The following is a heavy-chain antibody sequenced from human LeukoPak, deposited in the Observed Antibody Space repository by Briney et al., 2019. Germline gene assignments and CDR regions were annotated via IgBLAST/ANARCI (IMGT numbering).Heavy chain of an antibody. D-gene: IGHD3-3*01. J-gene: IGHJ6*03. CDR1: GGSISSYY. CDR3: ARDTIRGQTYYYYMDV. CDR2: IYYSGST. Sequence: SETLSLTCTVSGGSISSYYCGWIRQPPGRGLEWMGYIYYSGSTNYNPSLKSRVTISVDTSKNQFSLKLSSVTAADTAVYYCARDTIRGQTYYYYMDVWGKGTTVTVSS. V-gene: IGHV4-59*01.